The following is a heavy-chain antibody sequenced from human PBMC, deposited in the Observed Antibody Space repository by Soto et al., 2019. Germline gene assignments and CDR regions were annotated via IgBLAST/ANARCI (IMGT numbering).Heavy chain of an antibody. V-gene: IGHV3-30-3*01. CDR1: GFTFSTYA. CDR2: ISYDGYSI. J-gene: IGHJ4*02. Sequence: QVQLVESGGGVVQPGRSLRLSCAASGFTFSTYAIHWVRQAPGKGLEWVAVISYDGYSIYYADSVKGRFTISRDNSKNTLYLQMNSLRTEDTAVYYCARESYSGYFDYWGQGTLVTVSS. CDR3: ARESYSGYFDY. D-gene: IGHD2-21*01.